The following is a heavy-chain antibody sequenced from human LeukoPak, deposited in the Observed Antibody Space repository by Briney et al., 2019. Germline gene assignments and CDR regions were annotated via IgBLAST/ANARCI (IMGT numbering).Heavy chain of an antibody. V-gene: IGHV4-59*01. CDR2: IYYSGST. J-gene: IGHJ4*02. D-gene: IGHD6-19*01. CDR1: GGSISSYY. Sequence: SETLSLTCTVSGGSISSYYWSWIRQPPGKGLEWIGYIYYSGSTNYNPSLKSRVTISVDTSKNQFSLKLSSATAADTAVYYCARSLGVAGYFDYWGQGTLVTVSS. CDR3: ARSLGVAGYFDY.